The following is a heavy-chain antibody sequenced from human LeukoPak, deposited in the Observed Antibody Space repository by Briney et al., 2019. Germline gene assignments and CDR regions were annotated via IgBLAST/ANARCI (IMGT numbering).Heavy chain of an antibody. CDR2: IYYSDTT. D-gene: IGHD3-9*01. Sequence: KASQTLSLTCTVSGGSISSNSRNYYWSWIRQSPGKGLEWIGYIYYSDTTYYNPSLKSRVTISVDTSKNQFSLNVSSVTAADTAVYYCARGKVWGIVLTVYSLFDYWGQGTLVTVSS. CDR1: GGSISSNSRNYY. J-gene: IGHJ4*02. V-gene: IGHV4-30-4*01. CDR3: ARGKVWGIVLTVYSLFDY.